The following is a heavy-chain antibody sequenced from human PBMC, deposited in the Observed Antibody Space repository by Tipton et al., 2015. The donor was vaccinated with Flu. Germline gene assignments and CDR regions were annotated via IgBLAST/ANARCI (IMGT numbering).Heavy chain of an antibody. Sequence: TLSLTCTVSGYSIGSGFYWGWIRQPPGKGLEWIGNIYHSGSTFYNPSLKSRVTISVDTSRNQFSLKLSSVTAADTAVYYCARGDGYNFDYWGQGTLVTVSS. CDR1: GYSIGSGFY. J-gene: IGHJ4*02. D-gene: IGHD5-24*01. V-gene: IGHV4-38-2*02. CDR3: ARGDGYNFDY. CDR2: IYHSGST.